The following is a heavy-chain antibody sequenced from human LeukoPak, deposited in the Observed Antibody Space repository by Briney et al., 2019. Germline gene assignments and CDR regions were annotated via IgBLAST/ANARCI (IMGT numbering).Heavy chain of an antibody. J-gene: IGHJ5*02. CDR2: IYHRGNS. CDR1: GGSINNYY. V-gene: IGHV4-59*01. Sequence: SETLSLTCTVSGGSINNYYWSWIRQPPGLGLEWIGYIYHRGNSNYNPSLKSRVAMSADTSKNQFSLRLGSVTAADTAVYYCARGTMMVGPWGQGTLVTVSS. CDR3: ARGTMMVGP. D-gene: IGHD3-22*01.